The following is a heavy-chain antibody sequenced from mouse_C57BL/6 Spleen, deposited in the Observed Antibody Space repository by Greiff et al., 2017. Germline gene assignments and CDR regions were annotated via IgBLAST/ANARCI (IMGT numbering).Heavy chain of an antibody. J-gene: IGHJ3*01. D-gene: IGHD2-2*01. CDR3: ASEDGYGFAY. CDR1: GFSLTSYG. Sequence: VQRVESGPGLVAPSQSLSITCTVSGFSLTSYGVDWVRQSPGKGLEWLGVIWGVGSTNYNSALKSRLIISKDNTKSQVFLNMNSLQTDDTAMYYCASEDGYGFAYWGHGTLVTVSA. V-gene: IGHV2-6*01. CDR2: IWGVGST.